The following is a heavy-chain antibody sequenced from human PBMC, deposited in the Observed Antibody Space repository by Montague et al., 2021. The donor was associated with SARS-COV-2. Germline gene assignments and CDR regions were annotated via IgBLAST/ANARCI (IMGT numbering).Heavy chain of an antibody. CDR2: IHHSGST. J-gene: IGHJ4*02. CDR1: GGSSSDYY. Sequence: SETLSLTCAVYGGSSSDYYWSWIRQTPGKGLEWIGEIHHSGSTNYNPSLKRRVTISVDTSKNQFSLELSSVTVADTAVYHCARTSYRDSSGYYSHDYWGQGILVTVSS. D-gene: IGHD3-22*01. V-gene: IGHV4-34*01. CDR3: ARTSYRDSSGYYSHDY.